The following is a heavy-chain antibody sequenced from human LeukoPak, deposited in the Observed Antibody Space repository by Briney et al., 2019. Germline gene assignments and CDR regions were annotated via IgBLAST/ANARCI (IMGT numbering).Heavy chain of an antibody. Sequence: PSETLSLTCTVSGDSINNNNYYWGWVRQPPGKGLEWIGNIYYNGRTYYSPSLKSRGTISVDTSNNQFSLRLSSVTAADTAVYYCARITDRTIFGEIMHGFDIWGQGTPVTVSS. J-gene: IGHJ3*02. V-gene: IGHV4-39*01. D-gene: IGHD3-3*01. CDR2: IYYNGRT. CDR3: ARITDRTIFGEIMHGFDI. CDR1: GDSINNNNYY.